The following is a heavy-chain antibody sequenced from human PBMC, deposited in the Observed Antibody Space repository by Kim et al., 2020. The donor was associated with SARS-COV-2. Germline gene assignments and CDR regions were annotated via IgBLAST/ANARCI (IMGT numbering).Heavy chain of an antibody. D-gene: IGHD3-22*01. Sequence: SVKVSCKASGGTFSSYAISWVRQAPGQGLEWMGGIIPIFGTANYAQKFQGRVTITADESTSTAYMELSSLRSEDTAVYYCASWRASSGYYGYYWGQGTLVTVSS. V-gene: IGHV1-69*13. CDR2: IIPIFGTA. CDR3: ASWRASSGYYGYY. CDR1: GGTFSSYA. J-gene: IGHJ4*02.